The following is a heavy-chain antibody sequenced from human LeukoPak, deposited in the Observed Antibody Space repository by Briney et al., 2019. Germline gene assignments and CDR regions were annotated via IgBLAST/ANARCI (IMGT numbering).Heavy chain of an antibody. CDR3: AREARY. Sequence: PGGSLRLSCAASGFTFSTFNMHWVRQAPGKGLEWVAVFSSDGRSTYYAENVQGRFTISRDNSKNTLYLQMNSLRAEDTAVYYCAREARYWGQGTLVTVSS. CDR2: FSSDGRST. V-gene: IGHV3-30*03. J-gene: IGHJ4*02. CDR1: GFTFSTFN.